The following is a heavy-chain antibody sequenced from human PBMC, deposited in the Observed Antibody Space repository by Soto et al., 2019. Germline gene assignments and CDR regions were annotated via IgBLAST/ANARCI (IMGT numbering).Heavy chain of an antibody. CDR2: ISGSGGST. CDR3: AKDCRAQLWLRAFGADY. CDR1: GFTFSSYA. Sequence: GGSLRLSCAASGFTFSSYAMSWVRQAPGKGLEWVSAISGSGGSTYYADSVKGRFTISRDNSKNTLYLQMNSLRAEDTAVYYCAKDCRAQLWLRAFGADYWGQGTLVTVSS. J-gene: IGHJ4*02. D-gene: IGHD5-18*01. V-gene: IGHV3-23*01.